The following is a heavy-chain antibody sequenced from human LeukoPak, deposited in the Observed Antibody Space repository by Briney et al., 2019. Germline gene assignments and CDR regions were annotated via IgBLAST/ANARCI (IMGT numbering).Heavy chain of an antibody. CDR3: ALGPLLWD. D-gene: IGHD2/OR15-2a*01. Sequence: GGSLRLSCAASGFTFSSCAMSWVRQAPGKGLEGVASISGSGSNTYYADAVKGRFTISRDNSKNTLYLQMNRLRAEDTAVYDFALGPLLWDWGQGTLVTLPS. CDR2: ISGSGSNT. J-gene: IGHJ4*02. V-gene: IGHV3-23*01. CDR1: GFTFSSCA.